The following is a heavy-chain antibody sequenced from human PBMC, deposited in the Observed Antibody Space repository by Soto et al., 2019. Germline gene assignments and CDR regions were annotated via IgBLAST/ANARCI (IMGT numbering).Heavy chain of an antibody. D-gene: IGHD5-12*01. V-gene: IGHV3-30*18. Sequence: QVQLVESGGGVVQPGRSLRLSCAASGFTFSSYGMHWVRQAPGKGLEWVAVISYDGSNRYYADSVKGRFTISRDNSKNTLYLQMQSLGSEDTAVYCCAKDTAIYSGYDLGYFDFWGPGTPVTVSS. CDR3: AKDTAIYSGYDLGYFDF. CDR1: GFTFSSYG. CDR2: ISYDGSNR. J-gene: IGHJ4*02.